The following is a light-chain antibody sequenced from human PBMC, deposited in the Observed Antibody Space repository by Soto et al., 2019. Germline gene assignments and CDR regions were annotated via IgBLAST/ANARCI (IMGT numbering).Light chain of an antibody. CDR2: GAS. CDR1: QIVSNNY. V-gene: IGKV3-20*01. J-gene: IGKJ1*01. Sequence: DIVLTQSPGALSLSPGEGATLSCRANQIVSNNYLAWYQQKPGQAPRLLIYGASSTATGIPDRFSGSGSGKDFTLTISRLEPEDFAIYYCQQYGSSPRTFGQGTKV. CDR3: QQYGSSPRT.